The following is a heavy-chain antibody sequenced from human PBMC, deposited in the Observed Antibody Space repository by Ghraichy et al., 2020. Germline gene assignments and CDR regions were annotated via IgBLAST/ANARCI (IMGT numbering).Heavy chain of an antibody. CDR3: ARDGDFWSGYPNWYFDL. Sequence: ASVKVSCKASGYTFTSYYMHWVRQAPGQGLEWMGIINPSGGSTSYAQKFQGRVTMTRDTSTSTVYMELSSLRSEDTAVYYCARDGDFWSGYPNWYFDLWGRGTLVTVSS. J-gene: IGHJ2*01. CDR2: INPSGGST. D-gene: IGHD3-3*01. V-gene: IGHV1-46*01. CDR1: GYTFTSYY.